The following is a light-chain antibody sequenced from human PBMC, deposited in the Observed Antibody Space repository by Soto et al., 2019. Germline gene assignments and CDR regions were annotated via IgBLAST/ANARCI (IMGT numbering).Light chain of an antibody. V-gene: IGKV3-20*01. Sequence: EIVLTQSPGTLSLSPGERATLSCRASQSVSSSSLAWYQQKPGQAPRLLIYGASSRATGIPDRFSGSGSATDFTLTISRLDPEDLAVYYCQDYGSSRTFGQGTKVEVK. CDR1: QSVSSSS. J-gene: IGKJ1*01. CDR3: QDYGSSRT. CDR2: GAS.